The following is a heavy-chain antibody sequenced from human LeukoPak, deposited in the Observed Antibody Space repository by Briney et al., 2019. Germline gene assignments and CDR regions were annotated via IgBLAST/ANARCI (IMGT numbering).Heavy chain of an antibody. V-gene: IGHV4-61*02. Sequence: PSQTLSLTCTVSGGSISSGSYYWSWIRQPAGKGLEWIGRLYSSGSTNYNPSLKSRVAISGDTFKNQFSLRLGSVTAADTAVYYCARGGDAAPFDYWGLGTQVTVSS. CDR3: ARGGDAAPFDY. J-gene: IGHJ4*02. CDR2: LYSSGST. CDR1: GGSISSGSYY. D-gene: IGHD5-12*01.